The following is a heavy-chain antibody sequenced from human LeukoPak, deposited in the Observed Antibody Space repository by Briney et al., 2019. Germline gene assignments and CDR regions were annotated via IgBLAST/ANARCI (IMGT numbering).Heavy chain of an antibody. V-gene: IGHV3-48*02. D-gene: IGHD4-17*01. Sequence: GGSLRLSCAASGFTFTIYSMNWVRQAPGKGLEWVSYISSSGSTIYYADSVKGRLTISRDSAENSLFLQLNSLRDEDTAIYFCARGAYGDYYFDSWGQGTLVTVSS. CDR1: GFTFTIYS. CDR3: ARGAYGDYYFDS. CDR2: ISSSGSTI. J-gene: IGHJ4*02.